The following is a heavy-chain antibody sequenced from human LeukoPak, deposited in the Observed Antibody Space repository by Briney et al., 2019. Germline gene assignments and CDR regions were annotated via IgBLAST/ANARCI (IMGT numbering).Heavy chain of an antibody. J-gene: IGHJ5*02. Sequence: SQTLSLTCTVSGGSISSGSYYWSWFRQPAGKGLEWIGRIYTSGSTNYNPSLKSRVTISVDTSKNQFSLKLSSVTAADTAVYYCARRVVTMVRGVRGRFDPWGQGTLVTVSS. V-gene: IGHV4-61*02. CDR1: GGSISSGSYY. CDR2: IYTSGST. CDR3: ARRVVTMVRGVRGRFDP. D-gene: IGHD3-10*01.